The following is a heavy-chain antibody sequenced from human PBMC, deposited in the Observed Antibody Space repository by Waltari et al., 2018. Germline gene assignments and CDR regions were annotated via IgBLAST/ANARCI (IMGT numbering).Heavy chain of an antibody. V-gene: IGHV4-61*02. Sequence: QFQLRSSCPGLFKPSQPLSLPCPVSVGSIISGSYYWSWIRQPAGKGLEWMGRIYNSGSTNDNPSLKSRVTISVDTSKNQFSLKRSSVTAADTAVYYCASNLSGESGYWGQGTLVTVAA. CDR3: ASNLSGESGY. D-gene: IGHD3-10*01. CDR1: VGSIISGSYY. CDR2: IYNSGST. J-gene: IGHJ4*02.